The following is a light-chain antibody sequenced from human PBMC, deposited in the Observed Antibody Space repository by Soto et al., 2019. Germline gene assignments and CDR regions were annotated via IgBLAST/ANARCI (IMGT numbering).Light chain of an antibody. CDR1: HDITNF. J-gene: IGKJ5*01. CDR2: DVS. CDR3: QQYDDLPIT. Sequence: DIQMTQSPSSLSVSVGDRVTITCQASHDITNFLNWYQQKPGKAPKLLIDDVSKLETGVPSRFSGSGSGTDFTLTISSLQPEDIATYFCQQYDDLPITFGQGTRLDVK. V-gene: IGKV1-33*01.